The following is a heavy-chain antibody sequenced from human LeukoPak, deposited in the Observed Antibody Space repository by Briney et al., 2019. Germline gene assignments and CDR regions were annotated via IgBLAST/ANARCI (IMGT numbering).Heavy chain of an antibody. CDR1: GFTFSSYA. CDR2: ISGSGGST. V-gene: IGHV3-23*01. CDR3: AKGHYYGSGSLDY. J-gene: IGHJ4*02. D-gene: IGHD3-10*01. Sequence: PGGSLRLSCAASGFTFSSYAMSWVRQAPGKGLEWVSAISGSGGSTYYADSVKGRFTISRDNSKNTLYLRMNSLRAEDTAVYYCAKGHYYGSGSLDYWGQGTLVTVSS.